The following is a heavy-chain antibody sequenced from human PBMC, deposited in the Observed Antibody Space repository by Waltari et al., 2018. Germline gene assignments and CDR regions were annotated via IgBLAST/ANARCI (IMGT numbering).Heavy chain of an antibody. V-gene: IGHV1-69*05. J-gene: IGHJ4*02. CDR1: GGTLRSYA. CDR2: IIPIFGTA. Sequence: QVQLVQSGAEVKKPGSSVKVSCKASGGTLRSYATRWVRQAPGQGLEWMGGIIPIFGTANYAQKFQGRVTITTDESTSTAYMELSSLRSEDTAVYYCARDVLDSSGYYSDYWGQGTLVTVSS. CDR3: ARDVLDSSGYYSDY. D-gene: IGHD3-22*01.